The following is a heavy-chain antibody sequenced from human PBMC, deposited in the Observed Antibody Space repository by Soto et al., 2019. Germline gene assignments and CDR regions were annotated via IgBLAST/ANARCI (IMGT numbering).Heavy chain of an antibody. J-gene: IGHJ6*02. Sequence: LKISCKGSGYSFTSYWIGWVRQMPGKGLEWMGIIYPGDSDTRYSPSFQGQVTISADKSISTAYLQWSSLKASDTAMYYCARRRPYSYGYYYGMDVWGQGTTVTVSS. D-gene: IGHD5-18*01. V-gene: IGHV5-51*01. CDR3: ARRRPYSYGYYYGMDV. CDR2: IYPGDSDT. CDR1: GYSFTSYW.